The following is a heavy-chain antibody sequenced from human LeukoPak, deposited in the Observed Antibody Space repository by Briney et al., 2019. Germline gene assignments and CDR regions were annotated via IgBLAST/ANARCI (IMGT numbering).Heavy chain of an antibody. D-gene: IGHD6-19*01. V-gene: IGHV4-30-2*01. Sequence: SQTLSLTCAVSGGSISSGGYSWSWIRQPPGKGLEWIGYIYHSGSTNYNPSLKSRVTISVDTSKNQFSLKLSSATAADTAVYYCARGGPVSYSSGWSENRDYFDYWGQGTLVTVSS. J-gene: IGHJ4*02. CDR1: GGSISSGGYS. CDR3: ARGGPVSYSSGWSENRDYFDY. CDR2: IYHSGST.